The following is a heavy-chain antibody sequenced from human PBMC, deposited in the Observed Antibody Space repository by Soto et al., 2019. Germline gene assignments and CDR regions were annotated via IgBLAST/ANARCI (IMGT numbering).Heavy chain of an antibody. CDR3: ARETYYYDSSGYNDAFDI. V-gene: IGHV4-31*03. CDR2: IYYSGST. J-gene: IGHJ3*02. CDR1: GGSISSGGYY. D-gene: IGHD3-22*01. Sequence: QVQLQESGPGLVKPSQTLSLTCTVSGGSISSGGYYWSWIRQHPGKGLAWIGYIYYSGSTYSNPSLKSRVTISLDTSKNQFSLKLSSVTAADTAVYYCARETYYYDSSGYNDAFDIWGQGTMVTVSS.